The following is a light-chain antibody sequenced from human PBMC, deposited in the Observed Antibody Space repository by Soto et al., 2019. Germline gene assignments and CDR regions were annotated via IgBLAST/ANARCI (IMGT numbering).Light chain of an antibody. CDR2: WAS. V-gene: IGKV4-1*01. CDR1: QSVFFNTNKKNF. CDR3: QQYFNSPIT. Sequence: DIVMTQSPDSLTVSLGERATINCKSSQSVFFNTNKKNFLGWYQQKPGQPPKLLIYWASIRQSGVPDRFSGSGSGTDFTLTINSLQPEDVAVYYCQQYFNSPITFGQGTRLEIK. J-gene: IGKJ5*01.